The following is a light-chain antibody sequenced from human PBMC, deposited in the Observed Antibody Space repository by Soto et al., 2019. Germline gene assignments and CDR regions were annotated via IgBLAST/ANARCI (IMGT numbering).Light chain of an antibody. CDR3: QQSNSIPPWT. J-gene: IGKJ1*01. CDR2: GAS. CDR1: QSISKY. Sequence: DIQMTQSPSSLSASVGDRFTITCRASQSISKYLNWYQHKPGKGPKLLIYGASTLQSGVPSRFSGSGSGTDFTLTISSLQPEDVATYYCQQSNSIPPWTFGQGTKVDI. V-gene: IGKV1-39*01.